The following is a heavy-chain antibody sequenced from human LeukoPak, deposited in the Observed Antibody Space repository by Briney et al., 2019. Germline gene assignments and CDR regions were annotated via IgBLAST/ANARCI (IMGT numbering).Heavy chain of an antibody. Sequence: PETLSLTCTVSGGSISSYYWSWIRQPAGKGLEWIGRIYTSGSTNYNPSLKSRVTMSVDMSKNQFSLKLSSVTAADTAVYYCAIETYYYDSSGYLSYPSYGFDYWGQGTLVTVSS. CDR1: GGSISSYY. CDR2: IYTSGST. D-gene: IGHD3-22*01. V-gene: IGHV4-4*07. J-gene: IGHJ4*02. CDR3: AIETYYYDSSGYLSYPSYGFDY.